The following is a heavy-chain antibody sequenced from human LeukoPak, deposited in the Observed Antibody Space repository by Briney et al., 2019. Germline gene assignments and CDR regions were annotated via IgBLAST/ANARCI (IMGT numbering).Heavy chain of an antibody. V-gene: IGHV1-3*01. CDR3: ARLVVPAANEWTTVDY. D-gene: IGHD2-2*01. Sequence: GASVKVSCKASGYTFTSYAMHWVRQAPGQRLEWMGWINAGNGNTKYSQKFQGRVTITRDTSASTAYMELSSLRSEDTAVYYCARLVVPAANEWTTVDYWGQGTLVTVSS. CDR2: INAGNGNT. CDR1: GYTFTSYA. J-gene: IGHJ4*02.